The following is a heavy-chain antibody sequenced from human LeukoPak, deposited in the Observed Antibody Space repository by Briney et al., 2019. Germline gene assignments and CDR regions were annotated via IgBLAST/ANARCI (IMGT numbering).Heavy chain of an antibody. CDR3: STNMLRGLHFDY. J-gene: IGHJ4*02. CDR1: GASLSSHY. D-gene: IGHD3-10*01. Sequence: SETLSLICTVSGASLSSHYWSWIRQPPGGGLEWIGHVYHSGSTSYNPPLESRVSISIDTSKNQFSLKLSSVTAADTAIYYCSTNMLRGLHFDYWGQGTLVAVSS. CDR2: VYHSGST. V-gene: IGHV4-59*11.